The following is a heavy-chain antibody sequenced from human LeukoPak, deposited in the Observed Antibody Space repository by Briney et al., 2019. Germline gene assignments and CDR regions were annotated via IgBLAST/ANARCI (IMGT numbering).Heavy chain of an antibody. CDR3: ARENPSGYYNRPIDY. V-gene: IGHV4-59*01. D-gene: IGHD3-22*01. J-gene: IGHJ4*02. Sequence: SETLSLTCTVSGASISSYYWSWIRQPPGKGLEWIGDIYYSGSIKYNPSLKSRVTMSVDTSKNQFSLKLSSETAADTAIYYCARENPSGYYNRPIDYWGQGTLVTVSS. CDR2: IYYSGSI. CDR1: GASISSYY.